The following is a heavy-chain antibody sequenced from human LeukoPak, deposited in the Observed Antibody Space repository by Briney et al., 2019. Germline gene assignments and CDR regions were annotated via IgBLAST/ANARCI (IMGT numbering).Heavy chain of an antibody. J-gene: IGHJ4*02. CDR2: IYYSGST. V-gene: IGHV4-61*08. CDR1: GGSISSGGYY. Sequence: PSQTLSLTCTVSGGSISSGGYYWSWIRQHPGKGLEWIGYIYYSGSTNYNPALKSRVNISVDTSTNQFSLKLSSVTAADTAVYYCARDLRTGYFDYWGQGTLVTVSS. CDR3: ARDLRTGYFDY.